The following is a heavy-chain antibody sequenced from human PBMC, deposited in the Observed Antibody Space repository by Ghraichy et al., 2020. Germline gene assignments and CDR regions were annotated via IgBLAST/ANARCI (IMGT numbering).Heavy chain of an antibody. CDR2: IKSKTDGGTT. Sequence: GVLNISCAASGFTFSNAWMSWVRQAPGKGLEWVGRIKSKTDGGTTDYAAPVKGRFTISRDDSKNTLYLQMNSLKTEDTAVYYCTTDFSRETDYWGQGTLVTVSS. CDR3: TTDFSRETDY. V-gene: IGHV3-15*01. D-gene: IGHD3-3*02. J-gene: IGHJ4*02. CDR1: GFTFSNAW.